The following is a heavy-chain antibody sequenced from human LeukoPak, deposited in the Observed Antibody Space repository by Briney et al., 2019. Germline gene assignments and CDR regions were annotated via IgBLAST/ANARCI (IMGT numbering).Heavy chain of an antibody. CDR1: GDSVSRNSAA. J-gene: IGHJ3*02. Sequence: SQTLSFTCAISGDSVSRNSAAWNWIRQSPSRGLEWLARANYRSKWYYDYAVSVKSRMSINTDTSKNQFTLQLNSVTPEDTAVYYCVGCSGGSCHSGAFEIWGQGTMVTVSS. D-gene: IGHD2-15*01. CDR3: VGCSGGSCHSGAFEI. CDR2: ANYRSKWYY. V-gene: IGHV6-1*01.